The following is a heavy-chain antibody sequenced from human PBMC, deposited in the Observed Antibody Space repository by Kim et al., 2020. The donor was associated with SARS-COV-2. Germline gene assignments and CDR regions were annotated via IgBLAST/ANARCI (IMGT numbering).Heavy chain of an antibody. Sequence: ASVKVSCKTSGYTFTTFSIHWMRQAPGQSLEWMGWINAARGKTEYSQNFQGRITLTRDTSANTDYMELSTLTSEDTAVYYCARGSGAAGKSLDYWGQGTLVTVSS. V-gene: IGHV1-3*01. CDR2: INAARGKT. J-gene: IGHJ4*02. D-gene: IGHD7-27*01. CDR3: ARGSGAAGKSLDY. CDR1: GYTFTTFS.